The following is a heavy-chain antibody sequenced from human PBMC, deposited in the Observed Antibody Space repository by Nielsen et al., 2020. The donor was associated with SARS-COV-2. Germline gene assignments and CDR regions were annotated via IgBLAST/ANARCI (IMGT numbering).Heavy chain of an antibody. V-gene: IGHV2-70*01. CDR3: ARHIAAAAYFDY. J-gene: IGHJ4*02. CDR2: IDWDDDK. D-gene: IGHD6-13*01. Sequence: WIRQPPGKALEWLALIDWDDDKYYSTSLKTRLTISKDTSKNQVVLTMTNMDPVDTATYYCARHIAAAAYFDYWGQGTLVTVSS.